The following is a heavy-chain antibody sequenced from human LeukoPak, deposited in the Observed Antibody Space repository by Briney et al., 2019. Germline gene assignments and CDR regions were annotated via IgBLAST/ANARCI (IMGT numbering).Heavy chain of an antibody. V-gene: IGHV4-34*01. CDR1: GGSFSGYY. J-gene: IGHJ4*02. CDR2: INHSGST. CDR3: ARGGLTIFYHEQFDY. D-gene: IGHD3-3*01. Sequence: SETLSLTCAVYGGSFSGYYWSWIRQPPGKGLEWIGEINHSGSTNYNPSLKSRVTISVDTSKNQLSLKLSSVTAADTAVYYCARGGLTIFYHEQFDYWGQGTLVTVSS.